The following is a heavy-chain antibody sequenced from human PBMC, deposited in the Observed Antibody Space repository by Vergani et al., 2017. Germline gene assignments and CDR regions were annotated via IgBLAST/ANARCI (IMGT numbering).Heavy chain of an antibody. D-gene: IGHD3-3*01. CDR2: INHSGST. CDR1: GGSFSGYY. Sequence: QVQLQQWGAGLLKPSETLSLTCAVYGGSFSGYYWSWIRQPPGKGLEWIGEINHSGSTYYNPSLKSRVTISVDTSKNQFSLKLSSVTAADTAVYYCARHFRDYDFWSGYYLGNWFDPWGQGTLVTVSS. V-gene: IGHV4-34*01. J-gene: IGHJ5*02. CDR3: ARHFRDYDFWSGYYLGNWFDP.